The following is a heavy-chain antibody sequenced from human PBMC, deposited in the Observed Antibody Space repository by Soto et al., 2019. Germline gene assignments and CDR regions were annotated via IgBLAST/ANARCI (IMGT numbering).Heavy chain of an antibody. J-gene: IGHJ4*02. V-gene: IGHV4-39*02. D-gene: IGHD1-26*01. CDR1: GGSINSNSYF. Sequence: WLTLPRPWIVCGGSINSNSYFWAWIRQPPGGRLAWFASISHNGGTHYNPSLRSRVTISIHTSKNHNTLSLFYVSASDTAVYYSVKMLVGATRQSDCASRGQGTLVTVSS. CDR3: VKMLVGATRQSDCAS. CDR2: ISHNGGT.